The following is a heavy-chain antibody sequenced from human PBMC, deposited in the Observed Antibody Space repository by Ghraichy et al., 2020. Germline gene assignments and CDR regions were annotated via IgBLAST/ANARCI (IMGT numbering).Heavy chain of an antibody. CDR1: GGTFSSYA. Sequence: SVKVSCKASGGTFSSYAISWVRQAPGQGLEWMGGIIPIFGTANYAQKFQGRVTITADESTSTAYMELSSLRSEDTAVYYCARVNVGGGDGYNFIPPWFDPWGQGTLVTVSS. J-gene: IGHJ5*02. D-gene: IGHD5-24*01. V-gene: IGHV1-69*13. CDR2: IIPIFGTA. CDR3: ARVNVGGGDGYNFIPPWFDP.